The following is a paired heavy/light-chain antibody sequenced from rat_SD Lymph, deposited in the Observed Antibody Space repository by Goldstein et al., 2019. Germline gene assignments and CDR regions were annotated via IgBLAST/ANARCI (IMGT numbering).Heavy chain of an antibody. J-gene: IGHJ3*01. CDR3: AGPYGGY. CDR2: ISSSSGT. V-gene: IGHV5-62*01. D-gene: IGHD1-11*01. CDR1: GFTFSSYG. Sequence: VQLVESGGGLVQPGKSLKLSCSASGFTFSSYGMHWIRQAPGKGLDWVAYISSSSGTVYADAVKGRFTISRDNAKNTLYLQLNSLKSEDTAIYYCAGPYGGYWGQGTLVTVSS.
Light chain of an antibody. CDR3: QQFLEYPLT. J-gene: IGKJ4*01. CDR2: WMS. Sequence: DIVMTQGALPNPVPSGESASITCQSSKSLLHSNGKTYLNWYLQRPGQSPQLLIYWMSTRASGVSDRFSGSGSGTDFTLKISSVEAEDVGVYYCQQFLEYPLTFGSGTKLEIK. V-gene: IGKV2S6*01. CDR1: KSLLHSNGKTY.